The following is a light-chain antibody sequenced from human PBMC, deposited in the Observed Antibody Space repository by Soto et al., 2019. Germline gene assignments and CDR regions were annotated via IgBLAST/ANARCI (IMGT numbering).Light chain of an antibody. Sequence: EVELTQSPDILSVSPGETATLSCRASQSVLSNLAWYQQKPGQAPRLLIYGASTRATGIPARFSGSGSGREFTLTISSLQSEDFGLYYCQQYNIWPPLTFGGGTKVEIK. J-gene: IGKJ4*01. V-gene: IGKV3-15*01. CDR3: QQYNIWPPLT. CDR2: GAS. CDR1: QSVLSN.